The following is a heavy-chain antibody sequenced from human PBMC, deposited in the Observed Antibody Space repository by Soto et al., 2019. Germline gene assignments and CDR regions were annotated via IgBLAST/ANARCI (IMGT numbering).Heavy chain of an antibody. D-gene: IGHD6-6*01. V-gene: IGHV3-15*01. Sequence: EVQLLESGGGLVEPGGSLRLSCAASGFIFSNAWMSCVRQAPGKGLEWVGRIKSKTDGGTTDYGATVKGRFTISRDDSQNTMYLQMDSLKTEDTAVYYCVTGLSSSSSGWGQGTLVTVSS. CDR1: GFIFSNAW. J-gene: IGHJ4*02. CDR2: IKSKTDGGTT. CDR3: VTGLSSSSSG.